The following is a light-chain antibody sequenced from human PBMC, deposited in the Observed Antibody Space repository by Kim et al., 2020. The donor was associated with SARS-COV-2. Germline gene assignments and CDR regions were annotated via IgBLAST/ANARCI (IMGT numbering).Light chain of an antibody. CDR3: QQYNNWPPIT. CDR1: QRVSSN. V-gene: IGKV3-15*01. J-gene: IGKJ5*01. CDR2: GAS. Sequence: SPGEIATLSCRASQRVSSNLAWYQQKPGQAPRLLIYGASTRATGIPARFSGSGSGTEFTLTISSLQSEDFAVYYCQQYNNWPPITFGQGTRLEIK.